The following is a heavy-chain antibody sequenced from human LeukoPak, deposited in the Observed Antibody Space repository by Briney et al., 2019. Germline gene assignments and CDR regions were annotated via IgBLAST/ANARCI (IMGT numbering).Heavy chain of an antibody. D-gene: IGHD4-17*01. CDR3: AREDHDYGTGY. CDR1: GGSISSGDYY. V-gene: IGHV4-30-4*01. J-gene: IGHJ4*02. CDR2: IYYSGST. Sequence: SETLSLTCTVSGGSISSGDYYWSWLRQPPGKGLEWIGYIYYSGSTYYNPSLKSRVTISVDTSKNQFSLKLSSVTAADTAVYYCAREDHDYGTGYWGQGTLVTVSS.